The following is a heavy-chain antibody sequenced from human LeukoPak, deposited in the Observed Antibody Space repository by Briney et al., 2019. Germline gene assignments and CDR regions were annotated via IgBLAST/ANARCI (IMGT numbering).Heavy chain of an antibody. J-gene: IGHJ5*02. CDR2: IYYSGST. Sequence: SETLSLTCTVSGGSIRSYYWSWIRQPPGKGLEWSGYIYYSGSTNYNPSLKSRVPISVDTSKNQFSLKLSSATAADTAVYYCARLMGYDSSGYYYVLGWFDPWGQGTLVTVSS. CDR3: ARLMGYDSSGYYYVLGWFDP. D-gene: IGHD3-22*01. V-gene: IGHV4-59*01. CDR1: GGSIRSYY.